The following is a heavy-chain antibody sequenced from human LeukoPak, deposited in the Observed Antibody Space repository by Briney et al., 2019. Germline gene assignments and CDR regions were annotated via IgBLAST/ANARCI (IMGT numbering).Heavy chain of an antibody. J-gene: IGHJ4*02. CDR3: AKHQYCTSTSCYVGY. CDR1: GFSFNSYW. V-gene: IGHV3-23*01. CDR2: ISGSGGST. D-gene: IGHD2-2*01. Sequence: PGGSLRLSCAASGFSFNSYWMSWVRQAPGKGLEWVSAISGSGGSTYYADSVKGRFTISRDNSKNTLYLQMNSLRAEDTAVYYCAKHQYCTSTSCYVGYWGQGTLVTVSS.